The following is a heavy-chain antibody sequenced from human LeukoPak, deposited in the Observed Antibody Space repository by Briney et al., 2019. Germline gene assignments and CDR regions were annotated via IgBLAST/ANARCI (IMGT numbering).Heavy chain of an antibody. V-gene: IGHV4-4*07. CDR1: GASISSYY. D-gene: IGHD5-24*01. CDR3: ARDRKGGRDGNRLDY. CDR2: IYTSGST. Sequence: PSETLSLTCTVSGASISSYYWSWIRQPAGKGLEWIGRIYTSGSTNYNPSLKSRVTISVDTAKNQFSLKLSSVTAADTAVYYCARDRKGGRDGNRLDYWGQGTLVTVSS. J-gene: IGHJ4*02.